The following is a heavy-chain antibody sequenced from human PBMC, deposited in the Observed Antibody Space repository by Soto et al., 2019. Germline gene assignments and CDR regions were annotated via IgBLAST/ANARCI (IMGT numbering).Heavy chain of an antibody. D-gene: IGHD2-8*01. Sequence: QVQLQQWGAGLLKPSETLSLTCAVYGGSFSGYYWSWIRQPPGKGLEWIGEINHSGSTNYNPSLKSRVTISVDTSNNQFSLKLSAVTAADTAVYYCARAGPLILYYYYYGMDVWGQGTTVTVSS. J-gene: IGHJ6*02. CDR3: ARAGPLILYYYYYGMDV. CDR2: INHSGST. CDR1: GGSFSGYY. V-gene: IGHV4-34*01.